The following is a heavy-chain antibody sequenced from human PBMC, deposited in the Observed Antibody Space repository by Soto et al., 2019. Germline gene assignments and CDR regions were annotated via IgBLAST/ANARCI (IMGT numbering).Heavy chain of an antibody. Sequence: GASVQVCCKPSGYTFTIYYMQWVRHAPGQGLEWMGIISPSGGSTSYAQKFQGRVTVTRDTSTSTVYMELSSLRSEDTAVYYCARDGYDSSGYYQLRFDYWGQGTLVTVSA. J-gene: IGHJ4*02. CDR1: GYTFTIYY. CDR2: ISPSGGST. D-gene: IGHD3-22*01. V-gene: IGHV1-46*01. CDR3: ARDGYDSSGYYQLRFDY.